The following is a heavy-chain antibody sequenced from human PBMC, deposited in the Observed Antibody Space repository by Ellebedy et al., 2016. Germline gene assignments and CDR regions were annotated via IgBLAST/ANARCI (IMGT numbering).Heavy chain of an antibody. CDR1: GFSFSTDW. Sequence: GGSLRLSXSAFGFSFSTDWMDWVRQSPGKGLTWVARIDSDGSTTTYAESVKGRFTISRDNAKNTLYLQMNSLRAEDTALYYCARDQDGKGSTSDYWGQGTLVTVSP. D-gene: IGHD1-14*01. J-gene: IGHJ4*02. V-gene: IGHV3-74*03. CDR3: ARDQDGKGSTSDY. CDR2: IDSDGSTT.